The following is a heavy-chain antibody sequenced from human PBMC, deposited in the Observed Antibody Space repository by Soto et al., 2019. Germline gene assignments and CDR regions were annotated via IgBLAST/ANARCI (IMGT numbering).Heavy chain of an antibody. V-gene: IGHV1-18*01. Sequence: QVQLVQSGAEVKKPGASVKVSCKASGYTFSNYGISWVRQAPGQGPEWMGWINVYNGKTNYAQKLQGRVTMTTDTSTHTIYMELRSLKSDDTAAYYCARSAGVVDGDDYWGQGTRVTVSA. CDR1: GYTFSNYG. J-gene: IGHJ4*02. CDR3: ARSAGVVDGDDY. CDR2: INVYNGKT. D-gene: IGHD3-10*01.